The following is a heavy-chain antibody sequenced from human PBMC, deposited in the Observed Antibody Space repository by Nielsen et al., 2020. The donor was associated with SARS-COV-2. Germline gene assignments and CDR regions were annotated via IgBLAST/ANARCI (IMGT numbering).Heavy chain of an antibody. D-gene: IGHD5-24*01. CDR3: AKGVEMATISGGDDY. Sequence: VRQMPGKGLEWVSAISGSGGSTYYADSVKGRFTISRDNSKNTLYLQMNSLRAEDTAVYYCAKGVEMATISGGDDYWGQGTLVTVSS. V-gene: IGHV3-23*01. J-gene: IGHJ4*02. CDR2: ISGSGGST.